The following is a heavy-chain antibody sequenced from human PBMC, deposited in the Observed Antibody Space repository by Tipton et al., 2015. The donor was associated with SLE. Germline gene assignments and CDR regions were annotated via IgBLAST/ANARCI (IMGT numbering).Heavy chain of an antibody. CDR1: GGSISSGNYY. CDR2: IYYSGST. D-gene: IGHD4-17*01. J-gene: IGHJ4*02. V-gene: IGHV4-61*01. CDR3: AKDYNHDNADYN. Sequence: TLSLTCTVSGGSISSGNYYWSWIRQPPGKGLEWIGYIYYSGSTNYNPSLKSRVTISVDTSKNQFSLKLSSVTVADTAVYYCAKDYNHDNADYNWGQGTLVIVSS.